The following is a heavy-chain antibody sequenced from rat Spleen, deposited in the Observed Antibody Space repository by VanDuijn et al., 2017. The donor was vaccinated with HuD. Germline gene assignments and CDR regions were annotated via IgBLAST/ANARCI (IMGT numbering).Heavy chain of an antibody. Sequence: EVQLQESGPGLVKPSQSLSLTCSVTGYSITSSYRWNWIRKFPGNKLEWMGYIDSVGSTNYNPSLRSRISIARDTSKNQFFLQLNSVTTEDTATYYCARSEDYYYDGYYHVGGVMDAWGQGASVTVSS. CDR1: GYSITSSYR. CDR3: ARSEDYYYDGYYHVGGVMDA. D-gene: IGHD1-12*03. CDR2: IDSVGST. J-gene: IGHJ4*01. V-gene: IGHV3-3*01.